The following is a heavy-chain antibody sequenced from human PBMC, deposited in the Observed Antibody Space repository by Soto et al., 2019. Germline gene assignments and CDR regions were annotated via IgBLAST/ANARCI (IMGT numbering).Heavy chain of an antibody. CDR1: GDSVSSNSAA. D-gene: IGHD6-6*01. V-gene: IGHV6-1*01. J-gene: IGHJ6*02. Sequence: SQTLSLTCAISGDSVSSNSAAWNWIRQSPSRGLVWLGRTYYRSKWYNDYAVSVKSRITINPDTSKNQFSLQLNSVTPEDTAVYYCARNQQLVSLNYYYGMDVWGQGTTVTVSS. CDR3: ARNQQLVSLNYYYGMDV. CDR2: TYYRSKWYN.